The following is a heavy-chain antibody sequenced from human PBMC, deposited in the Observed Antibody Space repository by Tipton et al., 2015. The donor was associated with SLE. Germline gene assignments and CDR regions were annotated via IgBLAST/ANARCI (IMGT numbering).Heavy chain of an antibody. D-gene: IGHD4-23*01. CDR2: INHSGST. J-gene: IGHJ3*02. Sequence: TLSLTCAVYGGSFSGYYWSWIRQPPGKGLEWIGEINHSGSTNYNPSLKSRVTISVDTSKNQFSLKLSSVTAADTAVYYCARAGSGMVVTRGGIDAFDIWGQGTMVTVSS. CDR1: GGSFSGYY. V-gene: IGHV4-34*01. CDR3: ARAGSGMVVTRGGIDAFDI.